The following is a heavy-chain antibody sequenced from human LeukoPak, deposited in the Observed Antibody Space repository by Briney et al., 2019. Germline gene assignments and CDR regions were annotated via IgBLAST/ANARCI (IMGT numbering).Heavy chain of an antibody. CDR1: GFTFSTHG. CDR2: IWYDGSNK. D-gene: IGHD6-19*01. J-gene: IGHJ4*02. V-gene: IGHV3-33*03. Sequence: GGSLRLSCAASGFTFSTHGMHWVRQAPGKGLEWVAVIWYDGSNKFHADSVKGRFTISRDNAKNSLYLQMNSLRAEDTAVYYCARRYSSGWFYWGQGTLVTVSS. CDR3: ARRYSSGWFY.